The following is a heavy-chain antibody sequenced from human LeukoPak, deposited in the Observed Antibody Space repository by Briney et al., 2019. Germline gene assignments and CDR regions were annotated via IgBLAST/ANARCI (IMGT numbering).Heavy chain of an antibody. CDR1: GFTFSNYA. D-gene: IGHD2-2*01. CDR2: IGGRGTNT. J-gene: IGHJ6*02. V-gene: IGHV3-21*01. CDR3: ARDQSSTSSYGMDV. Sequence: GGSLRLSCAGSGFTFSNYAMIWVRQAPRRGLEWVSAIGGRGTNTFYADSVKGRFTISRDNAKNSLYLQMNSLRAEDTAVYCCARDQSSTSSYGMDVWGQGTTVTVSS.